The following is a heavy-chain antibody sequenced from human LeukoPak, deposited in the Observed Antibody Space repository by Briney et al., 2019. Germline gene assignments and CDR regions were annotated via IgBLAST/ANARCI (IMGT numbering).Heavy chain of an antibody. Sequence: SETLSLTCTVSGGSISSYYWSWIRQPPGKGLEWIGYIYYSGSTNYNPSLKSRVTISVDTSKNQFSLKLSSVTAADTAVYYCARHLPYGYGDYGGYYFDYWGQGTLVTVSS. V-gene: IGHV4-59*08. D-gene: IGHD4-17*01. CDR2: IYYSGST. J-gene: IGHJ4*02. CDR1: GGSISSYY. CDR3: ARHLPYGYGDYGGYYFDY.